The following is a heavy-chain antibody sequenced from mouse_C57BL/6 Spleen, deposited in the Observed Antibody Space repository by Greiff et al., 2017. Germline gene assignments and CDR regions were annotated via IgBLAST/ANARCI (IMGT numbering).Heavy chain of an antibody. CDR3: ARGDYYGSSYDYYAMDY. CDR1: GYTFTSYW. Sequence: VQLQQPGAELVKPGASVKMSCKASGYTFTSYWITWVKQRPGQGLEWIGDIYPGSGSTNYNEKFKSKATLTVDTSSSTAYMQLSSLTSEDSAVYYCARGDYYGSSYDYYAMDYWGQGTSVTVSS. V-gene: IGHV1-55*01. CDR2: IYPGSGST. D-gene: IGHD1-1*01. J-gene: IGHJ4*01.